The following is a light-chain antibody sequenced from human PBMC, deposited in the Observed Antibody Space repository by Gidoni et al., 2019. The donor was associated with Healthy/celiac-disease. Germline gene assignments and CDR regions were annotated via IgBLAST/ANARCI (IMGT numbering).Light chain of an antibody. CDR3: MQALQTPRT. Sequence: DIVMTQSPLSLPVTPGEQASISFRSSQSLLHSNGYNYLDWYLQKPGQSPKLLIYLGSNRASGVPDRVSGSGSGTDFTLKISRVEAEDVGVYYCMQALQTPRTFXXXTKVEIK. V-gene: IGKV2-28*01. J-gene: IGKJ1*01. CDR1: QSLLHSNGYNY. CDR2: LGS.